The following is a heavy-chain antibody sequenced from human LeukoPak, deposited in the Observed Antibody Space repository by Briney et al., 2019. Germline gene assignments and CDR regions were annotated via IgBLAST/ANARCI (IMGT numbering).Heavy chain of an antibody. Sequence: GGSLRLSCAASGFTFSSYAMHWVRQAPGKGLEWVAVISYDGSNKYYADSVKGRFTISRDNSKNTLYLQMNSLRAEDTAVYYCAGVIAVAGGFGYWGQGTLVTVSS. CDR3: AGVIAVAGGFGY. D-gene: IGHD6-19*01. J-gene: IGHJ4*02. CDR1: GFTFSSYA. V-gene: IGHV3-30-3*01. CDR2: ISYDGSNK.